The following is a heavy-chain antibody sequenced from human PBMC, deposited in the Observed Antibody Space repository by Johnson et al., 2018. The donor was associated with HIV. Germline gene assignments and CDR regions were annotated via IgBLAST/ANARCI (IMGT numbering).Heavy chain of an antibody. CDR2: IYSGGRT. V-gene: IGHV3-66*02. J-gene: IGHJ3*02. CDR1: GFTFSDYY. Sequence: EMQLVESGGGLVQPGGSLRLSCAASGFTFSDYYMTWIRQAPGKGLEWVSIIYSGGRTYHADSVKGRFTISRDNSKNTLYLQMNSLRAEDTAVYYCARGGVIHDAFDIWGQGTMVTLSS. D-gene: IGHD3-3*01. CDR3: ARGGVIHDAFDI.